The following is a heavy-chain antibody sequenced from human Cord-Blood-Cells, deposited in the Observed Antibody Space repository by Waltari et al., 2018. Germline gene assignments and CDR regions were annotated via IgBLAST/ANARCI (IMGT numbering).Heavy chain of an antibody. V-gene: IGHV4-34*01. CDR3: ARGRWDIVVVVAALWYFDL. CDR1: GGSFSGYY. D-gene: IGHD2-15*01. J-gene: IGHJ2*01. CDR2: INHSGST. Sequence: QVQLQQWGAGLLKPSETLSLTCAVYGGSFSGYYWSWIRQPPGKGVEGIGEINHSGSTNYNPSLKSRVTISIDTSKSQFSLKRSSVTAADTAVYYCARGRWDIVVVVAALWYFDLWGRGTLFTVSS.